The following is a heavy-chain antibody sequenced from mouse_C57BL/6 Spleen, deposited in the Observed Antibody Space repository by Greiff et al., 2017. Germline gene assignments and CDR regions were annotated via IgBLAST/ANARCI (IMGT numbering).Heavy chain of an antibody. J-gene: IGHJ2*01. V-gene: IGHV1-61*01. CDR1: GYTFTSYW. CDR2: IYPSDSET. D-gene: IGHD1-1*01. Sequence: QVQLQQPGAELVRPGSSVKLSCKASGYTFTSYWMDWVKQRPGQGLEWIGNIYPSDSETHYNQKFKDKATLTVDKSSSTAYMQLSSLTSEDSAVYYCARGRLGSYYGSSYVDYWGQGTTLTVSS. CDR3: ARGRLGSYYGSSYVDY.